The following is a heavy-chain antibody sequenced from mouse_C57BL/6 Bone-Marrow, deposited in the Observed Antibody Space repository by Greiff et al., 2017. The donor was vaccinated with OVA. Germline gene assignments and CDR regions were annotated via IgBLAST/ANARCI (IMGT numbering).Heavy chain of an antibody. Sequence: EVQRVESGGGLVQSGRSLRLSCATSGFTFSDFYMEWVRQAPGKGLEWIAASRNKANDYTTEYSASVKGRFIVSRDTSQSILYLQMNALRADDTSIDYCARAIYDYDFAYWGQGTLVTVSA. CDR1: GFTFSDFY. J-gene: IGHJ3*01. CDR3: ARAIYDYDFAY. CDR2: SRNKANDYTT. V-gene: IGHV7-1*01. D-gene: IGHD2-4*01.